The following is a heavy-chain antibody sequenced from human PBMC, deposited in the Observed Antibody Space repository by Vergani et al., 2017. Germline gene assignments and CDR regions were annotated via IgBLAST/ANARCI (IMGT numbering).Heavy chain of an antibody. CDR2: IKQDGSEK. J-gene: IGHJ4*02. Sequence: DVQIVESGGGLVQPGGSLRLSCTGSEFILGTYWMTWVRQAPRKGLEWVASIKQDGSEKQYVDSVKGRFTISRYNVRNLVFLEMHDLRVADPAVYYYARALVAGTKEIDYWGQGTLVTVSS. CDR1: EFILGTYW. CDR3: ARALVAGTKEIDY. V-gene: IGHV3-7*01. D-gene: IGHD6-19*01.